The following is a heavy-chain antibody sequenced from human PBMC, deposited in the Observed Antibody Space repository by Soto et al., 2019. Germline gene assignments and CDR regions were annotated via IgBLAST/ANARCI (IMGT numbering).Heavy chain of an antibody. J-gene: IGHJ4*02. CDR3: SRDDSDWFFN. V-gene: IGHV3-23*01. Sequence: PWVSLRLSCSVSGFPFSNYAMSWVRQAPGKGLEWVSSTSGGGGGTHYADSMKGRFTISRDNPKNTLHLEMSSLESEDTAVYYCSRDDSDWFFNWGRGTLVTVSS. CDR2: TSGGGGGT. D-gene: IGHD3-9*01. CDR1: GFPFSNYA.